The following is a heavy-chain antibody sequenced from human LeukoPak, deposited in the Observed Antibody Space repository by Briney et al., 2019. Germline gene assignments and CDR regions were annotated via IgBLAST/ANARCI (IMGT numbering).Heavy chain of an antibody. J-gene: IGHJ4*02. CDR3: AKDSGSYKDY. CDR1: GFTFSNYG. CDR2: IRYDGSNK. Sequence: GGSLRLSCAASGFTFSNYGMSWVRQAPGKGLEWVAFIRYDGSNKYYADSVKGRFTISRDNSKNTLYLQMNSLRAEDTAVYYCAKDSGSYKDYWGQGTLVTVSS. D-gene: IGHD1-26*01. V-gene: IGHV3-30*02.